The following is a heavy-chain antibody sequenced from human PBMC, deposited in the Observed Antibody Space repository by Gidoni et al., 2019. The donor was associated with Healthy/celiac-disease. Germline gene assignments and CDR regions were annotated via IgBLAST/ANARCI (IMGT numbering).Heavy chain of an antibody. CDR2: IKEDGSEK. CDR3: ARDAPINYYEYYFDY. D-gene: IGHD3-3*01. V-gene: IGHV3-7*01. Sequence: EVQLVESGGGLVQPGESLRLSCADPGFTFSSYWLSWVRQAPGNGLEGVANIKEDGSEKYYVDSVKGRFTISRDNAKNSLYLQMNSLRAEDTAVYYGARDAPINYYEYYFDYWGQGTLVTVSS. J-gene: IGHJ4*02. CDR1: GFTFSSYW.